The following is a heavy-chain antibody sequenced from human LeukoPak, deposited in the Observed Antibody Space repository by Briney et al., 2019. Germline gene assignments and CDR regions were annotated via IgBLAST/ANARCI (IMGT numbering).Heavy chain of an antibody. V-gene: IGHV4-39*07. D-gene: IGHD1-26*01. Sequence: PSETLSLTCTVSGGSISSSSYYWGWIRQPPGKGLEWIGNIYYSGSTYYNPSLKSRFTISVHTSKNQFSLTLSSVTAADTAVYYCARDWDSGSYYQSSTFDIWGQGTMVTVSS. CDR2: IYYSGST. J-gene: IGHJ3*02. CDR3: ARDWDSGSYYQSSTFDI. CDR1: GGSISSSSYY.